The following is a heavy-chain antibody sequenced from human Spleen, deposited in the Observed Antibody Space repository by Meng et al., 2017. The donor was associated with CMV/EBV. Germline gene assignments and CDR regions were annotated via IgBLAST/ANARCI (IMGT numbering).Heavy chain of an antibody. CDR2: ISTSSSYI. CDR3: ARIHYYGSGSPLDY. J-gene: IGHJ4*02. Sequence: GESLKISCAASGFTFSSYSMNWVRQAPGKGLEWVSSISTSSSYIYYADSLKGRFTISRDNAKNSLYLQMNSLRAEDTAVYYCARIHYYGSGSPLDYWGQGTLVTVSS. CDR1: GFTFSSYS. D-gene: IGHD3-10*01. V-gene: IGHV3-21*01.